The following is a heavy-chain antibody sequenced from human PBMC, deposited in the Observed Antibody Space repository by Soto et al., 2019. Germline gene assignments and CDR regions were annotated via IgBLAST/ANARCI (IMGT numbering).Heavy chain of an antibody. J-gene: IGHJ4*02. CDR2: FDPEDGET. CDR1: GYTLTELS. Sequence: VHSVRVYCKVSGYTLTELSMHWVRQAPGKGLEWMGGFDPEDGETIYAQKFQGRVTMTEDTSTDTAYMELSSLRSEDTAVYYCATARYCSITSCYFPYYFVFWGTGPLLSGS. D-gene: IGHD2-2*01. CDR3: ATARYCSITSCYFPYYFVF. V-gene: IGHV1-24*01.